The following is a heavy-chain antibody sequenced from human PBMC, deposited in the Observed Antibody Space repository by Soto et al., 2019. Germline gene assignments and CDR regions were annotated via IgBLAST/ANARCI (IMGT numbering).Heavy chain of an antibody. J-gene: IGHJ4*02. V-gene: IGHV3-30-3*01. CDR2: ISYDGSNK. CDR1: GFTFSSYA. CDR3: ASDSFDY. Sequence: PGGSLRLSCAASGFTFSSYAMHWVRQAPGKGLEWVAVISYDGSNKYYADSVKGRFTISRDNSKNTLYLQMNSLRAEDTAVYYCASDSFDYWGQGTLVTVSS.